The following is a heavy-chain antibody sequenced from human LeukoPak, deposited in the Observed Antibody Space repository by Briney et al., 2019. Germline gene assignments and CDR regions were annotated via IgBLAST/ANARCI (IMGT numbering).Heavy chain of an antibody. CDR3: ARESGTGTDY. J-gene: IGHJ4*02. CDR2: IYYSGST. CDR1: GASVSSSSFH. Sequence: PSETLSLTCSVSGASVSSSSFHWNWIRQPPGKGLEWIGYIYYSGSTYYNPSLKSRVTISVDTSKNQFSLKLSSVTAADTAVYYCARESGTGTDYWGQGTLVTVSS. D-gene: IGHD1-1*01. V-gene: IGHV4-30-4*08.